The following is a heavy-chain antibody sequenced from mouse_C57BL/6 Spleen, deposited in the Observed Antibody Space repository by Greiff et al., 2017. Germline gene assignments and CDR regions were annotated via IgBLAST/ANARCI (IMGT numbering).Heavy chain of an antibody. J-gene: IGHJ2*01. V-gene: IGHV1-15*01. Sequence: VQLQQSGAELVRPGASVTLSCKASGYTFTDYEMHWVKQTPVHGLEWIGAIDPETGGTAYNQKFKGKAILAADKSSSTAYMELRSLTSEDSAVYYCTTYSNSFDYWGQGTTLTVSS. CDR3: TTYSNSFDY. CDR1: GYTFTDYE. D-gene: IGHD2-5*01. CDR2: IDPETGGT.